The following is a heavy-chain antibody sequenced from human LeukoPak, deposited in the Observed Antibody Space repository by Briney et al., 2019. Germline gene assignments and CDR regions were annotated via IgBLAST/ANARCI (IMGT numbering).Heavy chain of an antibody. CDR2: TYYRSKWDN. J-gene: IGHJ4*02. CDR1: GDSVSSNSAA. D-gene: IGHD5-18*01. V-gene: IGHV6-1*01. Sequence: SQTLSLTCAISGDSVSSNSAAWNWIRQSPSRGLEWLGRTYYRSKWDNDYAVSVKSRITINPDTSKNQFSLQLKSVTHEDTAVYYCARMVDTGLPHFDYWGQGSLVTVSS. CDR3: ARMVDTGLPHFDY.